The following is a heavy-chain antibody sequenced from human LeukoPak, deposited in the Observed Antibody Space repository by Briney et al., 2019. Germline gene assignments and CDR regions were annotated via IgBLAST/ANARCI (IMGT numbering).Heavy chain of an antibody. J-gene: IGHJ4*02. CDR3: ARDLAATGRDS. CDR1: GFTFSYYA. V-gene: IGHV3-64*04. CDR2: ISSDGGST. Sequence: PGGSLRLSCSASGFTFSYYAMHWVRQAPGKGLEYVSAISSDGGSTYYADSVKGRFTISRDNAKNSLYLQMNSLRAEDTAVYYCARDLAATGRDSWGQGTLVTVSS. D-gene: IGHD6-13*01.